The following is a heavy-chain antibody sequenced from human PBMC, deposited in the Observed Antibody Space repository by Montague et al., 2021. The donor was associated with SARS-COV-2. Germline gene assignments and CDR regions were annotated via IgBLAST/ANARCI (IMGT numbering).Heavy chain of an antibody. V-gene: IGHV4-34*01. Sequence: SETLSLTCAVYGGSFSGYYWSWIRQPPGKGLEWIGEINHTGSANYNPSLKSRVTLSVDTSKNQFSLKLNSVTAADTAVYYCARAGVAAGRMAVYDYDYWGLDGWGQGTPVTVSS. CDR2: INHTGSA. CDR3: ARAGVAAGRMAVYDYDYWGLDG. D-gene: IGHD6-13*01. J-gene: IGHJ6*02. CDR1: GGSFSGYY.